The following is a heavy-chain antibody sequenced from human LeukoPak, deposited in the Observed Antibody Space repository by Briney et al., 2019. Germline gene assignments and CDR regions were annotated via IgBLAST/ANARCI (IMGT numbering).Heavy chain of an antibody. CDR1: GFTFSSYA. Sequence: GGSLRLSCAASGFTFSSYAMSWVRQAPGKGLEWVSAISGSGGSTYYADSVKGRFTISRDNSKNTLYLQVNSLRAEDTAVYYCANDETRYYYDSSGYYPVPYGMDVWGQGTTVTVSS. CDR3: ANDETRYYYDSSGYYPVPYGMDV. CDR2: ISGSGGST. J-gene: IGHJ6*02. D-gene: IGHD3-22*01. V-gene: IGHV3-23*01.